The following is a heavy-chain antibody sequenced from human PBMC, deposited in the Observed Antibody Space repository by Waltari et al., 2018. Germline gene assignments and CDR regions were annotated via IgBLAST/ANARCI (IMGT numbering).Heavy chain of an antibody. Sequence: QVQLVQSGAEVKKPGSSVKVSCKASGGTFSSYTISGVRQAPGQGLEWMGRIIPILGIANYAQKFQGRVTITADKSTSTAYMELSSLRSEDTAVYYCARERTVYYDSSGAFDYWGQGTLVTVSS. J-gene: IGHJ4*02. CDR3: ARERTVYYDSSGAFDY. CDR2: IIPILGIA. V-gene: IGHV1-69*08. CDR1: GGTFSSYT. D-gene: IGHD3-22*01.